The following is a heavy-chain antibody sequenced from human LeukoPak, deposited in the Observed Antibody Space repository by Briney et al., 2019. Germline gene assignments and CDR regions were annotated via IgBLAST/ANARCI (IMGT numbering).Heavy chain of an antibody. CDR1: GFTVSGNY. J-gene: IGHJ4*02. Sequence: GGSLRLSCAASGFTVSGNYMSWVRQAPGKGLEWVSSISSSSSYIYYADSVKGRFTISRDNAKNSLYLQMNSLRAEDTAVYYCAKPAVSGWYGFDYWGQGTLVTVSS. V-gene: IGHV3-21*04. D-gene: IGHD6-19*01. CDR3: AKPAVSGWYGFDY. CDR2: ISSSSSYI.